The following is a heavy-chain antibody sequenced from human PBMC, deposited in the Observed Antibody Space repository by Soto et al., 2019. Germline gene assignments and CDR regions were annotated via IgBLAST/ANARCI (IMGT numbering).Heavy chain of an antibody. J-gene: IGHJ5*02. CDR3: AREDGYCSGGSCHSGGWLEP. CDR2: ISPDNGKT. CDR1: GYTFTTYG. Sequence: QVPLVQSGVEVKKPGASVKVSCKTSGYTFTTYGVSWVRQAPGQGLEWMGWISPDNGKTNYAQRFQGRVILTPDTSTKTAYMELMSLRSDDTALYYCAREDGYCSGGSCHSGGWLEPWGQGTLVTVSS. D-gene: IGHD2-15*01. V-gene: IGHV1-18*01.